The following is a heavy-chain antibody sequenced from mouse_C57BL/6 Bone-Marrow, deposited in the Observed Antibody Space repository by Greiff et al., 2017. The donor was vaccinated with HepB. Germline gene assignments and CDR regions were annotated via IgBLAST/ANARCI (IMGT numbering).Heavy chain of an antibody. CDR3: ARVNGY. CDR2: ISYDGSN. J-gene: IGHJ2*01. V-gene: IGHV3-6*01. CDR1: GYSITSGYY. Sequence: VQLKESGPGLVKPSQSLSLTCSVTGYSITSGYYWNWIRQFPGNKLEWMGYISYDGSNNYNPSLKNRISITRDTSKNQCFLKLNSVTTEDTATYYCARVNGYWGQGTTLTVSS.